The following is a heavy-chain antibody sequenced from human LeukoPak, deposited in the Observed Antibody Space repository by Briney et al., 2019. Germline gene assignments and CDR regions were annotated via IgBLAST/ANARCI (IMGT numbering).Heavy chain of an antibody. CDR1: GYTFTSYY. CDR2: INPSGGST. Sequence: ASVKVSCKASGYTFTSYYMHWVRQAPGQGLEWMGIINPSGGSTSYAQKFQGRVTMTRDTSTSTVYMELSSLRSEDTAVYYCARVRGTRTIFGVVTNWFDPWGQGTLVTASS. CDR3: ARVRGTRTIFGVVTNWFDP. V-gene: IGHV1-46*01. D-gene: IGHD3-3*01. J-gene: IGHJ5*02.